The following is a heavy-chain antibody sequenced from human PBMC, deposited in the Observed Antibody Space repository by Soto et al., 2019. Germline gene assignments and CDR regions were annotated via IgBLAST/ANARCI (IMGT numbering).Heavy chain of an antibody. V-gene: IGHV1-2*02. J-gene: IGHJ2*01. CDR1: GYTLTDYY. CDR2: INPHTGDT. D-gene: IGHD6-25*01. CDR3: AREGGAAPGARREWYLDR. Sequence: QVHLVQSGAEVKKPGASVTVSCKTSGYTLTDYYMHWVRQAPGQGLEWMDWINPHTGDTGIAERYQGRITMTMDTTTNTAHMGMTSLTSDDTAIYYCAREGGAAPGARREWYLDRWGRGSLVTVSS.